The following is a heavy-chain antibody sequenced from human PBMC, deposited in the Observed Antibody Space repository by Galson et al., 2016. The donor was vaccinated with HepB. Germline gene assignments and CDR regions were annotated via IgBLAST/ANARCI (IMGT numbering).Heavy chain of an antibody. V-gene: IGHV3-53*01. CDR1: GFTVTTNY. CDR2: IYSGGDR. D-gene: IGHD6-19*01. J-gene: IGHJ6*02. Sequence: SLRLSCAASGFTVTTNYMSWVRQAPGKGLEWVSIIYSGGDRYYADSVKGRFTISRDNSENTLYLQMNSLRAEDTAMYYCARDRRQDRRDWYGGHDGMDVWGQGTTVTVSS. CDR3: ARDRRQDRRDWYGGHDGMDV.